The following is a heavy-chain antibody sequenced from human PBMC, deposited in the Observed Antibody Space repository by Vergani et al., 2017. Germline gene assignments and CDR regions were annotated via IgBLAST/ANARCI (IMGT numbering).Heavy chain of an antibody. J-gene: IGHJ6*03. CDR1: GFTFDDYA. Sequence: EVQLVESGGGLVQPGRSLRLSCAASGFTFDDYAMHWVRHAPGKGLEWVSGISWNSGSIGYAVSVKGRFTISRDNAKNSLYLQMNSLRAEDTALYYCAKAGLAAAGTDYYYYYMDVWGKGTTVTVSS. D-gene: IGHD6-13*01. V-gene: IGHV3-9*01. CDR3: AKAGLAAAGTDYYYYYMDV. CDR2: ISWNSGSI.